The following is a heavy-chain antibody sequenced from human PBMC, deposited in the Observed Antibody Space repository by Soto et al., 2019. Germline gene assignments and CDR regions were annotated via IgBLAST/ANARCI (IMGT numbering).Heavy chain of an antibody. CDR2: INPSGGRT. Sequence: QVQLVQSGAEVKKPGASVTVSCKASGYTFTTHYMHWVRQAPGQGLEWMGIINPSGGRTTYALKFQGRVSLTSDPSTNTVYMELSSRRSEDTAVYYCARAGENYGSGTFSPPLRYYFNSWGQGTLVTVSS. V-gene: IGHV1-46*01. J-gene: IGHJ4*02. CDR1: GYTFTTHY. CDR3: ARAGENYGSGTFSPPLRYYFNS. D-gene: IGHD3-10*01.